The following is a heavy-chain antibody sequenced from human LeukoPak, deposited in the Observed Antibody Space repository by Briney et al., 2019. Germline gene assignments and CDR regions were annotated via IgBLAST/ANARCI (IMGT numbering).Heavy chain of an antibody. D-gene: IGHD2-21*01. V-gene: IGHV1-69*04. CDR1: GGTFSSYA. J-gene: IGHJ4*02. CDR3: AISDKGLLRPFDY. Sequence: SVKVSCKASGGTFSSYAISWVRQAPGQGLEWMGRIIPILGIANYAQKFQGRVTITADKSTSTVYMELSSLRSEDTAVYYCAISDKGLLRPFDYWGQGTLVTVSS. CDR2: IIPILGIA.